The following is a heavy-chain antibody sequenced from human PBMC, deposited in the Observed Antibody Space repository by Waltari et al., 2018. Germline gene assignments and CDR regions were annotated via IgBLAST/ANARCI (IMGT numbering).Heavy chain of an antibody. CDR1: GYSISSGYY. CDR2: IYHSGST. CDR3: ARGVVPYWYFDL. V-gene: IGHV4-38-2*01. J-gene: IGHJ2*01. Sequence: QVQLQESGPGLVKPSETLSLTCAVSGYSISSGYYWGWIRQPPGKGLEWIGSIYHSGSTYYNPSLKSRVTISVDTSKNQFSLKLSSVTAADTAVYYCARGVVPYWYFDLWGRGTLVTVSS. D-gene: IGHD3-10*01.